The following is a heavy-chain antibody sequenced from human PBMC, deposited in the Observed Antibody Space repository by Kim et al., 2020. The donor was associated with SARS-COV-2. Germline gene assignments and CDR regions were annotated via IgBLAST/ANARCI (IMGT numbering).Heavy chain of an antibody. CDR1: GGSISSSSYY. CDR3: ARRVEMATIWY. J-gene: IGHJ4*02. V-gene: IGHV4-39*01. CDR2: IYYSGSS. D-gene: IGHD5-12*01. Sequence: SETLSLTCTVSGGSISSSSYYWGWHRQPPGQGRVWIVSIYYSGSSYYNPTLKSRVTISGDTSKNQFSLKLSSVTAADTAVYYSARRVEMATIWYWGQGTLVTVSS.